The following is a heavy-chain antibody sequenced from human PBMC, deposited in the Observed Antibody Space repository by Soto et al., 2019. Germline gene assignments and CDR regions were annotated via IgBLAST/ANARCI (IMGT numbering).Heavy chain of an antibody. Sequence: EVQLVESGGGLILPGGSLRLSCGVSGFNLISHSMNWVRQAPGKGLEWLAHISGSGITYYAESVKGRFTISRDNAKNSLFLQMNSLRDEDTAVYYCASTVDYWGRGTLVTVST. J-gene: IGHJ4*02. CDR3: ASTVDY. CDR2: ISGSGIT. D-gene: IGHD2-15*01. V-gene: IGHV3-48*02. CDR1: GFNLISHS.